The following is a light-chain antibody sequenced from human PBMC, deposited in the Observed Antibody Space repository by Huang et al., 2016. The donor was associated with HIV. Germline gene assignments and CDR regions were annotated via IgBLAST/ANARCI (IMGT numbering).Light chain of an antibody. CDR3: QQRVNGLT. CDR1: QNINKH. J-gene: IGKJ4*01. CDR2: DAS. V-gene: IGKV3-11*01. Sequence: EIVLTQSPATLSFFPGQRVSLSCRASQNINKHLAWYQQRPGQPPRLLNYDASSRVPGVAARFSGSGYGTDCTLTISSLESEDFATYYCQQRVNGLTFGGGTKV.